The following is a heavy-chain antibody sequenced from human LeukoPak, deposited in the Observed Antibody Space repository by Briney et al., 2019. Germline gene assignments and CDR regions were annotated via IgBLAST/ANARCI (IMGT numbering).Heavy chain of an antibody. CDR1: GGSISSYY. V-gene: IGHV4-4*07. CDR2: IYTSGSI. D-gene: IGHD3-16*02. Sequence: PSETLSLTCTVSGGSISSYYWSWIRQPAGKGLEWIGRIYTSGSITYNPSLKSRVSMSVDTSKNQFSLKLSSVTAADTAVYYCARGYTYYDYVWGSYRPTRYYYYMDVWGKGTTVTVSS. J-gene: IGHJ6*03. CDR3: ARGYTYYDYVWGSYRPTRYYYYMDV.